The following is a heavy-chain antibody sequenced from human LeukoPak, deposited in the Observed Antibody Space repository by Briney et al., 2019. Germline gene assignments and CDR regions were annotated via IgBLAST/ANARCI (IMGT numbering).Heavy chain of an antibody. J-gene: IGHJ5*02. Sequence: SQTLSLTCTVSGGSISSGDYYWSGTRQPPGKGLEWSGYIYYSGSTYYTPPLKSRVTISVDTSKNQYSLKLSSVTAADTAVYYCARDLTVVPAAMGWLDPWGQGTLVTVSS. CDR1: GGSISSGDYY. D-gene: IGHD2-2*01. CDR2: IYYSGST. V-gene: IGHV4-30-4*08. CDR3: ARDLTVVPAAMGWLDP.